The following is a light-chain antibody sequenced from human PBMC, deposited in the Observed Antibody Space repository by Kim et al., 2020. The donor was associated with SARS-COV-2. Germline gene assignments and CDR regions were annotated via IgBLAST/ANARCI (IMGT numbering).Light chain of an antibody. J-gene: IGKJ3*01. CDR1: QDISNY. V-gene: IGKV1-27*01. CDR2: TAS. Sequence: VSVGDRVTIPCRASQDISNYLAWYQQKPGKVPQLLIYTASTLQSGVPSRFSGSGSGTDFTLTISSLQPDDVATYYCQEYDSAPFTFGPGTKVDIK. CDR3: QEYDSAPFT.